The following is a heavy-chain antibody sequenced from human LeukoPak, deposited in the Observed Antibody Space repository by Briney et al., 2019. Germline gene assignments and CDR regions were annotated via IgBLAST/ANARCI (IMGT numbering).Heavy chain of an antibody. CDR1: GFTLSNYG. Sequence: PGGSLRLSCAASGFTLSNYGMHWVRQAPRKGLEWVANIKQDGSEKYYVDSVKGRFTISRDNAKNSLYLQMNSLRAEDTAVYYCARDKGDYDTSGSLFVFGGQGTLVTVSS. D-gene: IGHD3-22*01. V-gene: IGHV3-7*03. J-gene: IGHJ4*02. CDR2: IKQDGSEK. CDR3: ARDKGDYDTSGSLFVF.